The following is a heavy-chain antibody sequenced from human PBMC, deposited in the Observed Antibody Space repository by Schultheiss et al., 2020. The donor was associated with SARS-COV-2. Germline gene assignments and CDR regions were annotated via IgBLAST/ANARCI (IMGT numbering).Heavy chain of an antibody. CDR3: ARDRALWFGELTL. Sequence: SETLSLTCTVSGGSISSGGYSWSWIRQPPGKGLEWIGYIYYSGSTNYNPSLKSRVTISVDTSKNQFSLKLSSVTAADTAVYYCARDRALWFGELTLWGQGTLVTVSS. CDR2: IYYSGST. CDR1: GGSISSGGYS. J-gene: IGHJ4*02. V-gene: IGHV4-61*08. D-gene: IGHD3-10*01.